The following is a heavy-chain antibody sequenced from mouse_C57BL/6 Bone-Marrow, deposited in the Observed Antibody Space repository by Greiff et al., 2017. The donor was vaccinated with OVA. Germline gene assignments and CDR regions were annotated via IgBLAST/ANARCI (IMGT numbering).Heavy chain of an antibody. CDR2: IHPNSGST. Sequence: QVQLQQSGAELVKPGASVKLSCKASGYTFTSYWMHWVKQRPGQGLEWIGMIHPNSGSTNYNEKFKSKATLTVDKSSSTAYMKLSSLTSEDSAVYYCARGGIYYGNYDFFYAMDYWGQGTSVTVSS. V-gene: IGHV1-64*01. CDR3: ARGGIYYGNYDFFYAMDY. D-gene: IGHD2-1*01. J-gene: IGHJ4*01. CDR1: GYTFTSYW.